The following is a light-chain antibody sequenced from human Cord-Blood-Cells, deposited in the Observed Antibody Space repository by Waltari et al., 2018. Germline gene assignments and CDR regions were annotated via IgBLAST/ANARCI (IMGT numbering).Light chain of an antibody. Sequence: QSALTQPAPVPGLPGQSIPISSPATRGDSGSYNLFSWYQQHPGKAPKLMIYEVSKRPSGVSNRFSGSKSGNTASLTISGLQAEDEADYYCCSYAGSSTVVFGGGTKLTVL. V-gene: IGLV2-23*02. J-gene: IGLJ2*01. CDR1: RGDSGSYNL. CDR2: EVS. CDR3: CSYAGSSTVV.